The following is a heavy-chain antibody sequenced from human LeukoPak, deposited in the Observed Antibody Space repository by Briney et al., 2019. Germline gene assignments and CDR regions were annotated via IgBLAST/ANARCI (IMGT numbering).Heavy chain of an antibody. CDR1: GFTFSSYA. Sequence: GGSLRLSCAASGFTFSSYATSWVRQAPGKGLEWVSAISGSGGSTYYADSVKGRFTISRDNSKNTLYLQMNSLRAEDTAVYYCAKAVGDRPYDSSGYYYDYWVQGTLVTVSS. J-gene: IGHJ4*02. CDR3: AKAVGDRPYDSSGYYYDY. CDR2: ISGSGGST. V-gene: IGHV3-23*01. D-gene: IGHD3-22*01.